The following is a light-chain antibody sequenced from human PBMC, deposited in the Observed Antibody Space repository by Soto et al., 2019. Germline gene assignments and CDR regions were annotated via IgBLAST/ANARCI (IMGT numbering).Light chain of an antibody. Sequence: QSVLTQPPSVSGAPGQRVTISCTGSSSNIGAGYDVHWYQQVPGTAPKLLIYGNTNRPSGVPDRFSGSKAGTSASLAITGLQAEDEADYYCQTYDSRHYVFGTGTKVTVL. CDR1: SSNIGAGYD. J-gene: IGLJ1*01. CDR3: QTYDSRHYV. V-gene: IGLV1-40*01. CDR2: GNT.